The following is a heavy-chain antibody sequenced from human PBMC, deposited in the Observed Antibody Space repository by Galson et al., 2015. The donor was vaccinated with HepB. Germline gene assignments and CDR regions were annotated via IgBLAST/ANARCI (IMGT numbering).Heavy chain of an antibody. CDR1: GYTFTSYA. J-gene: IGHJ3*02. CDR3: ARTTVTSDAFDI. D-gene: IGHD4-11*01. V-gene: IGHV1-3*01. Sequence: SVKVSCKASGYTFTSYAMHWVRQAPGQRLEWMGWINAGNGNTKYSQKFQGRVTITRDTSASTAYMELSSLRSEDTAVYYCARTTVTSDAFDIWGQGTMVTVSS. CDR2: INAGNGNT.